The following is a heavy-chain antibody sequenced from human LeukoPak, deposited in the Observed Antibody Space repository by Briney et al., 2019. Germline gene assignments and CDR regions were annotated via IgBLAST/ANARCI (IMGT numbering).Heavy chain of an antibody. J-gene: IGHJ6*03. CDR3: ARRDIGAAYSSLGYYYMDV. D-gene: IGHD2-15*01. CDR1: GGSFSGYY. CDR2: IYHSGSA. V-gene: IGHV4-34*01. Sequence: SETLSLTCAVYGGSFSGYYWSWIRQPPGKGLEWIGSIYHSGSAYYNPSLKSRVTISVDTSKNQFSLKLSSVTAADTAVYYCARRDIGAAYSSLGYYYMDVWGKGTTVTVSS.